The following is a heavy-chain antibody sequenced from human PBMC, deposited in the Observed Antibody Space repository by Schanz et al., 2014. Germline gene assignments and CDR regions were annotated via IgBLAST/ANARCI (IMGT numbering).Heavy chain of an antibody. V-gene: IGHV1-69*04. CDR2: ISPLLGVA. CDR1: GGTFVTFF. J-gene: IGHJ4*02. CDR3: ATCSGGTCHAKPVLDN. Sequence: QVNLVQSGAEVKEPGSSVKVSCKPSGGTFVTFFFTWVRQAPGQGPQWMGRISPLLGVANYAQEFQGRLTITADTSTSTAYMELSSPRSEDTAVYYCATCSGGTCHAKPVLDNWGQGTLVTVSS. D-gene: IGHD2-15*01.